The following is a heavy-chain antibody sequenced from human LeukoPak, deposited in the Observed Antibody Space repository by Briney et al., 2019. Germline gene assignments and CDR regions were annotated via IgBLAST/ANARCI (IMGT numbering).Heavy chain of an antibody. CDR2: IRSKAYGGTT. Sequence: PGGSLRLSCTTSGFTFGDYGMSWFRQAPGKGLEWVGFIRSKAYGGTTEYAASVKARFTISRDDSKSIAYLQMNSLKTEDTAVYYCTRESYDSSGYYQDDFDYWGQGTLVTVSS. CDR3: TRESYDSSGYYQDDFDY. V-gene: IGHV3-49*03. CDR1: GFTFGDYG. D-gene: IGHD3-22*01. J-gene: IGHJ4*02.